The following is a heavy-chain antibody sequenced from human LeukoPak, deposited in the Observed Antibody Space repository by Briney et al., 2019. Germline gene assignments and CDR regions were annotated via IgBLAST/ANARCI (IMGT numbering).Heavy chain of an antibody. V-gene: IGHV3-21*01. J-gene: IGHJ6*03. CDR3: ARDGAPLKGLDYYYYYYMDV. CDR2: ISSSSSYI. Sequence: PGGSLRLSCAASGFTFSSYSVNWVRQAPGKGLEWVSSISSSSSYIYYADSVKGRFTISRDNAKNSLYLQMNSLRAEDTAVYYCARDGAPLKGLDYYYYYYMDVWGKGTTVTVSS. CDR1: GFTFSSYS. D-gene: IGHD2-8*01.